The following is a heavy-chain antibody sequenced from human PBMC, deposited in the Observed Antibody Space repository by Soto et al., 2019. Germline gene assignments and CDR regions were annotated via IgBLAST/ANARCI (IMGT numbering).Heavy chain of an antibody. CDR3: AREGRGKKAGYNGLVSLGY. Sequence: SVKVSCKVSGSRFSNYVISWVRQAPGHGLEWLGRIIPIFNSTEYAQSFQGRVTITADKSTSTASLELSSLRSDDTAVYYCAREGRGKKAGYNGLVSLGYWGQGTLVTVSS. CDR2: IIPIFNST. V-gene: IGHV1-69*06. D-gene: IGHD2-2*02. CDR1: GSRFSNYV. J-gene: IGHJ4*02.